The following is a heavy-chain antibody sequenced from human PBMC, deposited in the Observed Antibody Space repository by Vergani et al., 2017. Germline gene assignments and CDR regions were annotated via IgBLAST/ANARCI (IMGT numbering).Heavy chain of an antibody. J-gene: IGHJ6*02. Sequence: QVQLVQSGAEVKKPGASVKVSCKASGYTFTSYAMHWVRQAPGQRLEWMGWINAGNGNTKYSQKFQGRVTVTRDTSARTAYMELSSLRSEDTAVYYCAYTRSPLPPDYYYYGMDVWGQGTTVTVSS. V-gene: IGHV1-3*01. CDR3: AYTRSPLPPDYYYYGMDV. CDR2: INAGNGNT. D-gene: IGHD1-26*01. CDR1: GYTFTSYA.